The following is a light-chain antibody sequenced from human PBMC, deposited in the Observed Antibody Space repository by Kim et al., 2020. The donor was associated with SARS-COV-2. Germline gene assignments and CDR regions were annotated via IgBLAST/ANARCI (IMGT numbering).Light chain of an antibody. CDR2: GKN. CDR1: SLRSYY. CDR3: YSRDRHDTGA. V-gene: IGLV3-19*01. J-gene: IGLJ2*01. Sequence: SSELTQDPAVSVALGQTVRITCQGDSLRSYYATWYQQKPGQAPILVIYGKNNRPSGIPDRFSGSSSGNIDSLTITGTQAGDDADYYCYSRDRHDTGAVGG.